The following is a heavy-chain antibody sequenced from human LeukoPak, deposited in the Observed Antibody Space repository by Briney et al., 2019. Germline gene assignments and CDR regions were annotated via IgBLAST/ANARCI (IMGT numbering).Heavy chain of an antibody. D-gene: IGHD1-26*01. V-gene: IGHV4-34*01. CDR1: GGSFSGYY. Sequence: KPSETLSLTCAVYGGSFSGYYWSWIRQPPGKGLEWIGEINHSGSTNYNPSLKSRVTISVDTSKNQFSLKLSSVTAADTAVYYCARGLGATGFYWGQGTLVTASS. J-gene: IGHJ4*02. CDR3: ARGLGATGFY. CDR2: INHSGST.